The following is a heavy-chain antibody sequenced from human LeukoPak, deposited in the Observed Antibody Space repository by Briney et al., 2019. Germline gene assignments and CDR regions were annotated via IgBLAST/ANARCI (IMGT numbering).Heavy chain of an antibody. D-gene: IGHD3-22*01. CDR1: GFTFSTYA. J-gene: IGHJ4*02. V-gene: IGHV3-23*01. CDR3: ARDRRYYYDSSGYYYPFDY. CDR2: ISGSDGST. Sequence: GGSLRLSCAASGFTFSTYALTWVRQAPGKGLEWVSVISGSDGSTNYADSVKGRFTISRDNSKNTLYLQMNSLRAEDTAVYYCARDRRYYYDSSGYYYPFDYWGQGTLVTVSS.